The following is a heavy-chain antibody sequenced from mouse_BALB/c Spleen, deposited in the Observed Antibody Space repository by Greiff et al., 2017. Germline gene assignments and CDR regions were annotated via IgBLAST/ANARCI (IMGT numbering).Heavy chain of an antibody. V-gene: IGHV2-2*02. CDR1: GFSLTSYG. CDR2: IWSGGST. CDR3: ARKELYGSAWFAY. D-gene: IGHD1-2*01. Sequence: QVQLKESGPGLVQPSQSLSITCTVSGFSLTSYGVHWVRQSPGKGLEWLGVIWSGGSTDYNAAFISRLSISKDNSKSQVFFKMNSLQANDTAIYYCARKELYGSAWFAYWGQGTLVTVSA. J-gene: IGHJ3*01.